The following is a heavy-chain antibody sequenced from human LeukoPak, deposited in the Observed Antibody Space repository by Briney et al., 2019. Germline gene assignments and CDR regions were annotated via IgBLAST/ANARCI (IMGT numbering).Heavy chain of an antibody. J-gene: IGHJ4*02. CDR1: GYTFTGHY. CDR2: INPKNAGT. CDR3: ARSHTAMVLLSDY. V-gene: IGHV1-2*02. Sequence: ASVKVSCKASGYTFTGHYIHWVRQAPGQGLEWMGWINPKNAGTNYAQKFQGRVTMTRDTSISTAYMELSRLRSDDTAVYYCARSHTAMVLLSDYWGQGTLVTVSS. D-gene: IGHD5-18*01.